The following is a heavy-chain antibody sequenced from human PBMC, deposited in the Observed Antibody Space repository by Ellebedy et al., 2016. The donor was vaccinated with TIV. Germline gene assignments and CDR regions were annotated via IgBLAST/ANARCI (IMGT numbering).Heavy chain of an antibody. V-gene: IGHV1-2*02. CDR3: AKEERYPKTGFDP. J-gene: IGHJ5*02. D-gene: IGHD2-2*02. CDR1: GSMFSGYY. CDR2: INPTTGGT. Sequence: AASVKVSCKASGSMFSGYYIHWVRQAPGQGLEWMGWINPTTGGTNYAPKFQGRVIMTRDKISSTAYMELSSLKSDDTAVYYCAKEERYPKTGFDPWGQGTLVTVSS.